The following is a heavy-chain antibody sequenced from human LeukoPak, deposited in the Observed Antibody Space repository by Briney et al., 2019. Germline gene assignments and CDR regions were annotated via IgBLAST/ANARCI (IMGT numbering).Heavy chain of an antibody. CDR2: INPNSGGT. Sequence: ASVKVSCKASGYTFTGYYMHWVRQPPGQGLEWMGWINPNSGGTNYAQKFQGRVTMTRDTSISTAYMELSRLRSDDTAVYYCARVPRYGNYAFAWFDPWGQGTLVTVSS. CDR1: GYTFTGYY. J-gene: IGHJ5*02. D-gene: IGHD4-11*01. CDR3: ARVPRYGNYAFAWFDP. V-gene: IGHV1-2*02.